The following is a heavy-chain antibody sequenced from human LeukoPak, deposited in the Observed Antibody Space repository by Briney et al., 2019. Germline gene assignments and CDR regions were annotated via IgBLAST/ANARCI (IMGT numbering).Heavy chain of an antibody. V-gene: IGHV4-59*01. CDR2: IYYSGST. CDR1: GGSISSYY. D-gene: IGHD3-22*01. CDR3: AREGDSSTAFGY. Sequence: KPSETLSLTCTVSGGSISSYYWSWLRQPPGKGLEWIGYIYYSGSTNYNPSLKSRVTISVDTSKNQFSLKLSSVTAADTAVYYCAREGDSSTAFGYWGQGTLVTVSS. J-gene: IGHJ4*02.